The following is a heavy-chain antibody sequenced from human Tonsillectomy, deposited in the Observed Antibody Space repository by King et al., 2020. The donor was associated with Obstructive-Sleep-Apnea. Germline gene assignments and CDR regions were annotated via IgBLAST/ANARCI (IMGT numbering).Heavy chain of an antibody. D-gene: IGHD6-19*01. CDR2: VYYTGIT. J-gene: IGHJ1*01. Sequence: QLQESGPGLVKPSETLSLTCTVSGGSISTYYWSWIRQSPGTGLEWLGYVYYTGITRYNPSLTSRITISIDTSKNQFSLNLSSVTAADTAVYYCARDEAVAGAGFFQRWGQGNLAT. CDR3: ARDEAVAGAGFFQR. V-gene: IGHV4-59*01. CDR1: GGSISTYY.